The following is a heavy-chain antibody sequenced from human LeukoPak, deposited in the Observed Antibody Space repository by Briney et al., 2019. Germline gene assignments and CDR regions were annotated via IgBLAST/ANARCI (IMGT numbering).Heavy chain of an antibody. D-gene: IGHD4-17*01. J-gene: IGHJ3*02. CDR3: AREDYGDVGAFDI. Sequence: ASVKVSCEASGYTFTGYYMHWVRQAPGQGLEWMGWINPNSGGTNYAQKFQGRVTMTRDTSISTAYMELSRLRSDDTAVYYCAREDYGDVGAFDIWGQGTMVTVSS. V-gene: IGHV1-2*02. CDR1: GYTFTGYY. CDR2: INPNSGGT.